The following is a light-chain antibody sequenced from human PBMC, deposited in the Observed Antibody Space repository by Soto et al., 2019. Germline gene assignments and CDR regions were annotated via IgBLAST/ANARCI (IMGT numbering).Light chain of an antibody. CDR1: SSDVGGYNY. CDR2: DVS. J-gene: IGLJ2*01. Sequence: QSGLTQPASVSGSPGQSITISCTGTSSDVGGYNYVSWYQQHPGKAPKLMLYDVSNRPSGISNRFSGSKSGNTASLTISGLQAEDEADYYCSSYTSSSAVVFGGGTKLTVL. CDR3: SSYTSSSAVV. V-gene: IGLV2-14*01.